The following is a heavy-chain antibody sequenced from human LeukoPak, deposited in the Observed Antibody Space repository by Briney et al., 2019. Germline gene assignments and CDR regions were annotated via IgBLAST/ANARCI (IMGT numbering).Heavy chain of an antibody. Sequence: SETLSLTCTVSGGSISSSSYYWGWIRQPPGKGLEWIGSIYYSGSTYYNPSLKSRVTISVDTSKNQFSLKLSSVTAADTAVYYCAGHHSGSYSSWFDPSGQGTLVTVSS. V-gene: IGHV4-39*01. CDR1: GGSISSSSYY. CDR2: IYYSGST. D-gene: IGHD1-26*01. J-gene: IGHJ5*02. CDR3: AGHHSGSYSSWFDP.